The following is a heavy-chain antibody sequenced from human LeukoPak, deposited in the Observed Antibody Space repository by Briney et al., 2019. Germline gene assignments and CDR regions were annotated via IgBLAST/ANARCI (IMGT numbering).Heavy chain of an antibody. CDR3: ARVPDYYDSSGYYYRPGWFDP. Sequence: QPGGSLRLSCAASGFTFSSYAMSWVRQAPGKGLEGVSAISGSGGSTYYADSVKGRLTISRDNSKNTLYLQMNSLRAEDTAVYYCARVPDYYDSSGYYYRPGWFDPWGQGTLVTASS. CDR1: GFTFSSYA. CDR2: ISGSGGST. J-gene: IGHJ5*02. D-gene: IGHD3-22*01. V-gene: IGHV3-23*01.